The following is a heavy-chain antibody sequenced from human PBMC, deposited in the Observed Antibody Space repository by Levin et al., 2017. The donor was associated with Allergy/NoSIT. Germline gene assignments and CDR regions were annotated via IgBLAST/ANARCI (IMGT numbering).Heavy chain of an antibody. J-gene: IGHJ3*01. Sequence: GGSLRLSCAASGFTFSDYYMSWIRQAPGKGLEWISDISSSGSPIFYSDSVKGRFTISRDNAKNSLYLQMNSLRAEDTAVYYCAREGYSYGDYGGVSAFDVWGQGTMVTVSS. V-gene: IGHV3-11*01. CDR1: GFTFSDYY. CDR2: ISSSGSPI. D-gene: IGHD4-17*01. CDR3: AREGYSYGDYGGVSAFDV.